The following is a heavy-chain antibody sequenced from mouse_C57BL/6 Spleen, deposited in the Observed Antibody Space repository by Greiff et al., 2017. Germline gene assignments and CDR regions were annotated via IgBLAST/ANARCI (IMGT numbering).Heavy chain of an antibody. V-gene: IGHV3-1*01. CDR2: ISYSGST. CDR3: AREACYFDD. J-gene: IGHJ2*01. Sequence: EVQLVESGPGMVKPSQSLSLTCTVTGYSFTSGYDWHLIRHLPGNLLECMGFISYSGSTNYNPTLKSRISITHDTSKNHFYLKLNAVTTEDTAAYYGAREACYFDDWGQGTTLTVSS. CDR1: GYSFTSGYD.